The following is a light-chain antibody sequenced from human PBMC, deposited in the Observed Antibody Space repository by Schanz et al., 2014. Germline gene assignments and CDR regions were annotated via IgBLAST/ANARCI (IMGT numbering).Light chain of an antibody. V-gene: IGKV3-15*01. CDR2: GAS. J-gene: IGKJ1*01. CDR3: QQYNNWLTT. CDR1: QSVSSN. Sequence: EIVLTQSPGTLSLSPGERATLYCRASQSVSSNYLAWYQQKPGQATRLLIYGASIRATGLPARFSGSGSGTEFTLTISSLQSEDVAVYYCQQYNNWLTTFGQGTRVEIK.